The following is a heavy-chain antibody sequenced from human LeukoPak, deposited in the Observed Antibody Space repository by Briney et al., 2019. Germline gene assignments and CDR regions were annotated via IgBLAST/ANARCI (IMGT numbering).Heavy chain of an antibody. D-gene: IGHD5-18*01. Sequence: GASVKVSCKASGYTFTSYDINWVRQATGQGLEWMGWINPNSGGTNYAQKFQGRVTMTRDTSISTAYMELSRLRSDDTAVYYCAIFGGDTAMVWGINYFDYWGQGTLVTVSS. CDR1: GYTFTSYD. CDR3: AIFGGDTAMVWGINYFDY. CDR2: INPNSGGT. V-gene: IGHV1-2*02. J-gene: IGHJ4*02.